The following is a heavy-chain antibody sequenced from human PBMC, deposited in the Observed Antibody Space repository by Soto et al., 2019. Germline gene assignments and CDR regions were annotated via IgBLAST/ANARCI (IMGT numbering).Heavy chain of an antibody. Sequence: GGSLRLSCAASGFTVSSNYMSWVRQGPGKGLEWVSIIYGGGSTQYADSVKGRFTISRDNSRNTLYLQMNSLRVEDTANYYCVREGPDCTPTTCYQRGFDHWGQGTLVTVSS. D-gene: IGHD2-2*01. CDR2: IYGGGST. J-gene: IGHJ4*02. CDR1: GFTVSSNY. CDR3: VREGPDCTPTTCYQRGFDH. V-gene: IGHV3-66*01.